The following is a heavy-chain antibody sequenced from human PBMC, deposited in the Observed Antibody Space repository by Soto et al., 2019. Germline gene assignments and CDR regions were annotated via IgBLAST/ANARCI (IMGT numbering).Heavy chain of an antibody. V-gene: IGHV3-53*05. CDR1: GFTVSSNY. CDR3: AKECDSGSYYTGY. CDR2: IYSGGST. J-gene: IGHJ4*02. Sequence: GGSLRLSCAASGFTVSSNYMSWVRQAPGKGLEWVSVIYSGGSTYYADSVKGRFTISRDNSKNTLYLQMDSLRSEDTALYYCAKECDSGSYYTGYWGQGTLVTVSS. D-gene: IGHD3-10*01.